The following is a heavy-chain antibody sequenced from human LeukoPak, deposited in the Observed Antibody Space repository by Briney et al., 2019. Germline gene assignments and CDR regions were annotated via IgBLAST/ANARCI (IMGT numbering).Heavy chain of an antibody. V-gene: IGHV4-34*01. CDR3: ARGTKYYDFWSGYLPPYFDY. CDR2: INHSGST. Sequence: SETLSLTCAAYGGSFSGYYWSWIRQPPGKGLEWIGEINHSGSTNYNPSLKSRVTISVDTSKNQFSLKLSSVTAADTAVYYCARGTKYYDFWSGYLPPYFDYWGQGTLVTVSS. CDR1: GGSFSGYY. J-gene: IGHJ4*02. D-gene: IGHD3-3*01.